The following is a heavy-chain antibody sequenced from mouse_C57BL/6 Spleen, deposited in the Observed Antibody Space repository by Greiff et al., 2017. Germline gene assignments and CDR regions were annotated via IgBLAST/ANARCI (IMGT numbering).Heavy chain of an antibody. D-gene: IGHD2-5*01. CDR1: GYAFSSYW. J-gene: IGHJ3*01. CDR2: IYPGDGDT. Sequence: QVHLLQSGAELVKPGASVKISCTASGYAFSSYWMNWVKQSPGKSLEWIGQIYPGDGDTNYNGKFKGRATLTADKTSSTAYMQLSSLTSEDSAVYFFAGRDYSSNAWFAYWGKGTLVTVSA. V-gene: IGHV1-80*01. CDR3: AGRDYSSNAWFAY.